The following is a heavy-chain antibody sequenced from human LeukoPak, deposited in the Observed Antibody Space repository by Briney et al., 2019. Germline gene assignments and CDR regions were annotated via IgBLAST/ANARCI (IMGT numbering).Heavy chain of an antibody. CDR1: GGSISSYY. J-gene: IGHJ4*02. D-gene: IGHD3-16*01. Sequence: SETLSLTCTVSGGSISSYYWSWIRQPPGKGLEWIGSIYYSGSTYYNPPLKSRVTISVDTSKNQFSLKLSSVTAADTAVYYCARSAHYVWGSSGHWGQGTLVTVSS. CDR2: IYYSGST. CDR3: ARSAHYVWGSSGH. V-gene: IGHV4-39*01.